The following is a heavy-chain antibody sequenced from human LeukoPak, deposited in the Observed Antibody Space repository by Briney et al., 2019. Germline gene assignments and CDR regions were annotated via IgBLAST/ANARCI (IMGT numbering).Heavy chain of an antibody. J-gene: IGHJ4*02. D-gene: IGHD6-6*01. V-gene: IGHV3-30*18. CDR2: ISYDGSNK. CDR3: AKDLRSSSSFRGSY. Sequence: GGSLRLSCAASGFTFSSYGMHWARQAPGKGLEWVAVISYDGSNKYYADSVKGRFTISRDNSKNTLYLQMNSLRAEDTAVYYCAKDLRSSSSFRGSYWGQGTLVTVSS. CDR1: GFTFSSYG.